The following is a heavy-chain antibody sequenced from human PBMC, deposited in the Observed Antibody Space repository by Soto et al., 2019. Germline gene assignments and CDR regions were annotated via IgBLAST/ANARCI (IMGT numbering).Heavy chain of an antibody. CDR2: IYSGGST. V-gene: IGHV3-66*01. CDR3: ARDFYYHGSGALGGYFDY. CDR1: GVTVSSND. D-gene: IGHD3-10*01. J-gene: IGHJ4*02. Sequence: EVQLVESGGGLVQPGGSLRLSCAASGVTVSSNDMSWVRQAPGKGLEWVSVIYSGGSTYYSDAVKGSFTITRANSKNTLYLQMNRLRAEDTAVYYCARDFYYHGSGALGGYFDYWGQGTLVTVSS.